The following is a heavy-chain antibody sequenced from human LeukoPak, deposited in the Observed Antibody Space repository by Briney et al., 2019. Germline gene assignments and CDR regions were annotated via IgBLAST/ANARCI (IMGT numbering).Heavy chain of an antibody. V-gene: IGHV1-2*02. CDR3: ARGRLVGATGVGY. J-gene: IGHJ4*02. CDR2: INPNSGGT. CDR1: GYTFITYY. D-gene: IGHD1-26*01. Sequence: ASVKVSCKASGYTFITYYMHWVRQAPGQGLEWMGWINPNSGGTNYAQKFQGRVTMTRDTSISTAYMELSRLRSDDTAVYYCARGRLVGATGVGYWGQGTLVTVSS.